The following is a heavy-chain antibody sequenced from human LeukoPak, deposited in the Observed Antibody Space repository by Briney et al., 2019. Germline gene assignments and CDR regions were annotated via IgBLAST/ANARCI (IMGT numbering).Heavy chain of an antibody. CDR3: ARGAQLTDY. J-gene: IGHJ4*02. V-gene: IGHV3-64*01. CDR1: GFTFYTYG. Sequence: GGSLRLSCTASGFTFYTYGMHWVRQAPGKGLEYVSGIGPDGGTTYYANSMKGRFTISRDNSKNMLYLQMGSLTADDMAVYYCARGAQLTDYWGQGTLVTVSS. CDR2: IGPDGGTT. D-gene: IGHD6-13*01.